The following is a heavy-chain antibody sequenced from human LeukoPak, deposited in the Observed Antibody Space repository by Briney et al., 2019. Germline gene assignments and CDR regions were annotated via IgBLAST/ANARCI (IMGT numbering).Heavy chain of an antibody. V-gene: IGHV3-30*04. CDR1: GFTFSSYA. J-gene: IGHJ4*02. D-gene: IGHD3-9*01. CDR3: AKDPAGPTGIYDILTGYYPDY. CDR2: ISYDGSNK. Sequence: PGRSLRLSCAASGFTFSSYAMHWVRQAPGKGLEWVAVISYDGSNKYYADSVKGRFTISRDNSKNTLYLQMNSLRAEDTAVYYCAKDPAGPTGIYDILTGYYPDYWGQGTLVTVSS.